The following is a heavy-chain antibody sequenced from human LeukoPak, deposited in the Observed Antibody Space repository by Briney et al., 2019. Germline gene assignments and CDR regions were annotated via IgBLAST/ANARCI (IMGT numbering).Heavy chain of an antibody. D-gene: IGHD6-13*01. Sequence: GGSLRLSCAASGFKFSSYSMKWVRQAPGKGLEWVSSISSSSTYIYYADSVKGRFTISRDNAKNSLYLQMNSLRAEDTAVYYCARAPGYRSFLDYWGQGTLVIVSS. CDR3: ARAPGYRSFLDY. J-gene: IGHJ4*02. CDR1: GFKFSSYS. V-gene: IGHV3-21*01. CDR2: ISSSSTYI.